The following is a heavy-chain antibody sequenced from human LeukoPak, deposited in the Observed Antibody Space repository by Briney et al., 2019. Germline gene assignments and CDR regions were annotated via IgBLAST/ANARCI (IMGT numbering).Heavy chain of an antibody. CDR3: AKDLYYYGSGRVDYFDY. D-gene: IGHD3-10*01. J-gene: IGHJ4*02. V-gene: IGHV3-30*02. CDR1: GFTFSSYG. Sequence: LPGGSLRLSCAASGFTFSSYGMHWVRQAPGKGLEWVAFIRYDGSNKYYADSVKGRFTISRDNSKNTLYLQMNSLRAEDTAVYYCAKDLYYYGSGRVDYFDYWGQGTLVTVSS. CDR2: IRYDGSNK.